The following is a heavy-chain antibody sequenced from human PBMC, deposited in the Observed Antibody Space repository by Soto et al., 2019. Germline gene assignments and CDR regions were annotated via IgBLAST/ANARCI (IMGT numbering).Heavy chain of an antibody. J-gene: IGHJ4*02. Sequence: SVKVSSKASGSTFSSYTISWVRQAPGHGLEWMGRIIPILGIANYAQKFQGRVTITADKSTSTAYMELSSLRSEDTAVYYCARANSSGWDANADYYFDYWGQGTLVTVSS. CDR3: ARANSSGWDANADYYFDY. D-gene: IGHD6-19*01. V-gene: IGHV1-69*02. CDR2: IIPILGIA. CDR1: GSTFSSYT.